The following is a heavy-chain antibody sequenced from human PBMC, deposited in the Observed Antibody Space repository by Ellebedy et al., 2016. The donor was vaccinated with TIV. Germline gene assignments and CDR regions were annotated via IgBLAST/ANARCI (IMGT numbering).Heavy chain of an antibody. D-gene: IGHD6-19*01. CDR1: GFTFSSYA. V-gene: IGHV3-23*01. CDR2: ISGSGGST. J-gene: IGHJ4*02. CDR3: ATTSGYGTGWYGRNAY. Sequence: GESLKISCAASGFTFSSYAMSWVRQAPGKGLEWVSGISGSGGSTYYADSVKGRFTISRDNSKNTLYLQMNSLRAEDTAVYYCATTSGYGTGWYGRNAYWGQGTLVTVSS.